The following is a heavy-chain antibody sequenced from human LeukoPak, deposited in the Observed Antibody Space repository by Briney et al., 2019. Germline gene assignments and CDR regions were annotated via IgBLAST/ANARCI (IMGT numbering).Heavy chain of an antibody. CDR3: ARDLTIFGVVNSRYFDY. V-gene: IGHV3-20*04. Sequence: PGGSLRLSCAASGFTFDDYGMSWVRHAPGKGLELVSGMNWNGGSTGYADSVKGRFTISKDNAKNSLYLQMNSLRPEDTALYYCARDLTIFGVVNSRYFDYWGQGTLVSVSS. CDR1: GFTFDDYG. CDR2: MNWNGGST. J-gene: IGHJ4*02. D-gene: IGHD3-3*01.